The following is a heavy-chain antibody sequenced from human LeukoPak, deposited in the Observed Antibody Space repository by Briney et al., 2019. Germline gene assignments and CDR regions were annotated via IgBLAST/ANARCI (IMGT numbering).Heavy chain of an antibody. CDR3: ARHVDTATDYFDY. D-gene: IGHD5-18*01. CDR2: IYYSGSS. V-gene: IGHV4-39*01. Sequence: PSETLSLTCTVSGGSISSSSYYWGWIRQPPGKGLEWIGSIYYSGSSYYNPSLKSRVTISVHTSKNQLSLKLSSVTAADTAVYYCARHVDTATDYFDYWGQGTLVTVSS. J-gene: IGHJ4*02. CDR1: GGSISSSSYY.